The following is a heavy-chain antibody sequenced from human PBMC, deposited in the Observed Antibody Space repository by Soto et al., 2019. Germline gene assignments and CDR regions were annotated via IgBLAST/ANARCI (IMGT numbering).Heavy chain of an antibody. D-gene: IGHD3-3*01. CDR1: GGSFSGYY. J-gene: IGHJ4*02. CDR2: INHSGST. CDR3: ARGLRFLEWLLYYSGRSSDY. Sequence: SETLSLTCAVSGGSFSGYYWSWIRQPPGKGLEWIGEINHSGSTNYNPSLKSRVTISVDTSKNQFSLKLSSVTAADTAVYYCARGLRFLEWLLYYSGRSSDYWGQGTLVTVSS. V-gene: IGHV4-34*01.